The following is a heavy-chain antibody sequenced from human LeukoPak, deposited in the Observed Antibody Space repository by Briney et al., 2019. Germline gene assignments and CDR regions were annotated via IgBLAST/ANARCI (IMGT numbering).Heavy chain of an antibody. V-gene: IGHV4-30-2*01. CDR3: ARGDGFDY. D-gene: IGHD5-24*01. CDR2: IYHSGST. CDR1: GGSISSGGYS. J-gene: IGHJ4*02. Sequence: SETLSLTCAVSGGSISSGGYSWSWIRQPPGKGLEWIGYIYHSGSTYYNPSLKSRVTISVDRSKNQFSLKLSSVTAADTAVYYCARGDGFDYWGQGTLVTVSS.